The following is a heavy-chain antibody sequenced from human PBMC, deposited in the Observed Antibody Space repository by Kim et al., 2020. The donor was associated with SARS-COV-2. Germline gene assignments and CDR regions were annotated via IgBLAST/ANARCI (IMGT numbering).Heavy chain of an antibody. CDR2: IYSGGST. Sequence: GGSLRLSCAASGFTVSSNYMSWVRQAPGKGLEWVSVIYSGGSTYYADSVKGRFTISRDNSKNTLYLQMNSLRAEDTAVYYCARDLKYSSGWYVDYWGQGTPVTSPQ. CDR1: GFTVSSNY. J-gene: IGHJ4*02. V-gene: IGHV3-66*01. CDR3: ARDLKYSSGWYVDY. D-gene: IGHD6-19*01.